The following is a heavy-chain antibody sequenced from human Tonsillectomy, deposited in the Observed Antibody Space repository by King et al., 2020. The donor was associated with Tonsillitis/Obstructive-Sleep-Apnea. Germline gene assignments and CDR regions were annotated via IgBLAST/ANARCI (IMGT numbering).Heavy chain of an antibody. CDR3: ARHGLYCSGGSCYAHYYYMDV. J-gene: IGHJ6*03. V-gene: IGHV5-51*01. CDR1: GYSFTSYW. CDR2: IYPSDSDT. Sequence: QLVQSGAEVKKPGESLKISCMGSGYSFTSYWIGWVRQMPGKGLEWMGIIYPSDSDTRYSPSFQGQVTISADKSISTAYLQWSSLKASDTAMYYCARHGLYCSGGSCYAHYYYMDVWGKGTTVTVSS. D-gene: IGHD2-15*01.